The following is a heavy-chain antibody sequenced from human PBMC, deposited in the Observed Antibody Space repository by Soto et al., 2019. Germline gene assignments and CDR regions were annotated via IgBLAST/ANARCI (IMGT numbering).Heavy chain of an antibody. Sequence: QLQLQESGPGLVKPSETLSLTCTVSGGSISSSSYYWGWIRQPPGKGLEWIGSIYYTGSTYYNPSLKSRVTISVDTSKNQFSLKLSSVTAADTAVYYCARQGYTYYDYVWGSYRPHRYFDYWGQGTLVTVSS. CDR2: IYYTGST. D-gene: IGHD3-16*02. CDR1: GGSISSSSYY. V-gene: IGHV4-39*01. J-gene: IGHJ4*02. CDR3: ARQGYTYYDYVWGSYRPHRYFDY.